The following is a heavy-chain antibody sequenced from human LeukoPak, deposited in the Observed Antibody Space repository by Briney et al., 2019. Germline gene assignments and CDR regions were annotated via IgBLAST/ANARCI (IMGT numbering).Heavy chain of an antibody. J-gene: IGHJ6*02. V-gene: IGHV3-30*02. Sequence: GSLRLSCAASGFTFSSYGMHWVRQAPGKGLEWVAVIWYDGSNKYYADSVKGRFTISRDNSKNTLFLQMNSLRGDDTGMYFCAKDSSTSNYYYGLDIWGQGTTVTVSS. CDR3: AKDSSTSNYYYGLDI. D-gene: IGHD6-13*01. CDR2: IWYDGSNK. CDR1: GFTFSSYG.